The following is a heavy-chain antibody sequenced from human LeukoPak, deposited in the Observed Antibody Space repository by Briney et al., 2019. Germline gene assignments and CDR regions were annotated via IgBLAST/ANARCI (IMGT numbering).Heavy chain of an antibody. D-gene: IGHD2-2*01. CDR2: IYYSGST. V-gene: IGHV4-59*08. CDR1: GGSITSYY. J-gene: IGHJ4*02. Sequence: PSEALSLTCTVSGGSITSYYWSWIRQPPGKGLEWIGYIYYSGSTNYNPSLKSRVTISVDTSKNQFSLKLSSVTATDTAVYYCARRGYCNSASCDVDYWGQGTLVTVSS. CDR3: ARRGYCNSASCDVDY.